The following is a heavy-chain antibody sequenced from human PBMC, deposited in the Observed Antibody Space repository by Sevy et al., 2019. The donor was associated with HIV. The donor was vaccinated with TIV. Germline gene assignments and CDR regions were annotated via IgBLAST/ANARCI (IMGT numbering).Heavy chain of an antibody. CDR3: AKDGVYSSGWYELGYFDL. V-gene: IGHV3-23*01. CDR1: GFTFSSYA. CDR2: ISGSGGST. Sequence: GGSLRLSCAASGFTFSSYAMSWVRQAPGKGLEWVSAISGSGGSTYYADSVKGRFTISRDNSKNTLYLQMNSLRAEDTAVYYCAKDGVYSSGWYELGYFDLWGRGTLVTVSS. J-gene: IGHJ2*01. D-gene: IGHD6-19*01.